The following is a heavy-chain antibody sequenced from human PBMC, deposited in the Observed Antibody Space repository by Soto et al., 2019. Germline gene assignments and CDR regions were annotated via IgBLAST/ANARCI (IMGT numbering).Heavy chain of an antibody. J-gene: IGHJ4*02. D-gene: IGHD3-10*01. CDR2: ISGSGGST. CDR1: VFTCSSYA. V-gene: IGHV3-23*01. Sequence: GALRLACAASVFTCSSYAMSWVRQAPGKGLEWVSAISGSGGSTYYADSVKGRFTISRDNSKNTLYLQMNSLRAEDTAVYYCAKALLIGRYYYGQPAPADYWGQGTLVTVSS. CDR3: AKALLIGRYYYGQPAPADY.